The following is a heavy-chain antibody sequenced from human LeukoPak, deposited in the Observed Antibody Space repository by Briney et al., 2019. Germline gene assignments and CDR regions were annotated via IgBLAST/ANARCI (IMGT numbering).Heavy chain of an antibody. D-gene: IGHD6-19*01. CDR2: IYPGDSDT. J-gene: IGHJ4*02. V-gene: IGHV5-51*01. CDR1: GYTFASYW. Sequence: PGGSLRLSRKGSGYTFASYWIAWVRQMPGNGLEWMGIIYPGDSDTRYSPSFQGQVTISADKSINTAYLQWSSLKASDTAMYYCARQIADSSGPIDYWGQGALVTVSS. CDR3: ARQIADSSGPIDY.